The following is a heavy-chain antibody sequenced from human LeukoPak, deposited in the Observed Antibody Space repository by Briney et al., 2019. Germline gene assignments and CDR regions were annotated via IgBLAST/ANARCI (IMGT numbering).Heavy chain of an antibody. CDR1: GFTFSSYG. Sequence: GSLRLSCAASGFTFSSYGMSWVRQAPGKGLEWVSAISGSGGSTYYADSVKGRFTISRDNSKNTLYLQMNSLRAEDTAVYYCAKVRGYSYGRPDGYMDVWGKGTTVTVSS. CDR3: AKVRGYSYGRPDGYMDV. V-gene: IGHV3-23*01. D-gene: IGHD5-18*01. J-gene: IGHJ6*03. CDR2: ISGSGGST.